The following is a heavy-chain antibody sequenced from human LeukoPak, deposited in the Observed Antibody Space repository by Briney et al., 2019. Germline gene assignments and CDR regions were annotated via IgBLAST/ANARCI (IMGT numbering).Heavy chain of an antibody. V-gene: IGHV4-39*01. CDR1: GGSISSSSYY. Sequence: KPSETLSLTCTVSGGSISSSSYYWGWIRQPPGKRLEWIGSVYYSGSTYYNPSLKSRVTISVDTSKNQFSLKLNSVTAADTAVYYCARGFATMVRGVVLDFWGQGTLVTVSS. CDR2: VYYSGST. J-gene: IGHJ4*02. D-gene: IGHD3-10*01. CDR3: ARGFATMVRGVVLDF.